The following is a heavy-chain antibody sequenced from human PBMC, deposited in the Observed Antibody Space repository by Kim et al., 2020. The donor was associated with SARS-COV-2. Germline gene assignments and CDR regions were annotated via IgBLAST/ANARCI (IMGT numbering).Heavy chain of an antibody. CDR1: GFTFSSYS. CDR3: AREGVTIFGVVTNYYYYGMDV. CDR2: ISSSSSYI. V-gene: IGHV3-21*01. J-gene: IGHJ6*02. D-gene: IGHD3-3*01. Sequence: GGSLRLSCAASGFTFSSYSMNWVRQAPGKGLEWVSSISSSSSYIYYADSVKGRFTISRDNAKNSLYLQMNSLRAEDTAVYYCAREGVTIFGVVTNYYYYGMDVWGQGTTVTVSS.